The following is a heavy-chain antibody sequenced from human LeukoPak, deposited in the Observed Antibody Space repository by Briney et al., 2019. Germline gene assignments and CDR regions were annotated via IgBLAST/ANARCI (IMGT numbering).Heavy chain of an antibody. CDR3: ARLPPYGSGIGLVTAHYMDV. CDR2: IYPGDSDT. J-gene: IGHJ6*03. V-gene: IGHV5-51*01. CDR1: GYSFTSYW. Sequence: PGESLKISCKGSGYSFTSYWIGWVRQMPGKGLEWMGIIYPGDSDTRYSPSFQGQVTISADKSTSTAYLQWSSLKASDTAMYYCARLPPYGSGIGLVTAHYMDVWGKGTTVTISS. D-gene: IGHD3-10*01.